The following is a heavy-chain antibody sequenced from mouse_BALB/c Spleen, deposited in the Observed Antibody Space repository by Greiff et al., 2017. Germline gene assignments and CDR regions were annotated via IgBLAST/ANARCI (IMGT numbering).Heavy chain of an antibody. V-gene: IGHV5-9*03. J-gene: IGHJ3*01. Sequence: EVNVVESGGGLVKPGGSLKLSCAASGFTFSSYTMSWVRQTPEKRLEWVATISSGGGNTYYPDSVKGRFTISRDNAKNNLYLQMSSLRSEDTALYYCASIHYYGYWFAYWGQGTLVTVSA. CDR1: GFTFSSYT. CDR2: ISSGGGNT. D-gene: IGHD1-2*01. CDR3: ASIHYYGYWFAY.